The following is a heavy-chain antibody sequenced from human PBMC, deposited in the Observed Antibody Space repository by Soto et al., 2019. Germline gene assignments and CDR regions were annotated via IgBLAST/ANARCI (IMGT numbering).Heavy chain of an antibody. D-gene: IGHD3-9*01. CDR2: ISWDGGST. V-gene: IGHV3-43*01. J-gene: IGHJ4*02. CDR1: GFTFDGYT. CDR3: AKDGVLTGYITYYFDY. Sequence: EVQLVESWGVVVQPGGSLRLACAASGFTFDGYTMHWVRQAPGKGLEWVSLISWDGGSTYYADSVKGRFTISRDNSKNSLYLQMNSLRTEDTALYYCAKDGVLTGYITYYFDYCRQGTLVTVSS.